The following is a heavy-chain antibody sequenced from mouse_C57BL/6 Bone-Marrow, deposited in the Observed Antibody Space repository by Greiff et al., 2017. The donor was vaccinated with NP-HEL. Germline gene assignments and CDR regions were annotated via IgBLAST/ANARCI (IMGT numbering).Heavy chain of an antibody. V-gene: IGHV1-81*01. J-gene: IGHJ2*01. CDR1: GYTFTSYG. Sequence: VQLVESGAELARPGASVKLSCKASGYTFTSYGISWVKQRTGQGLEWIGEIYPRSGNTYYNEKFKGKATLTADKSSSTAYMELRSLTSEDSAVYFCARAYYSNWSDYWGQGTTLTVSS. CDR2: IYPRSGNT. D-gene: IGHD2-5*01. CDR3: ARAYYSNWSDY.